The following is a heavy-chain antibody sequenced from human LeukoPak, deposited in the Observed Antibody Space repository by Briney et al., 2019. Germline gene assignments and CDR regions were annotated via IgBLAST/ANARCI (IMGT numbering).Heavy chain of an antibody. D-gene: IGHD3-22*01. CDR1: GFTFSSYA. J-gene: IGHJ3*02. V-gene: IGHV3-23*01. CDR2: ISGSGSST. CDR3: AKGRYYYDNSDAFEI. Sequence: PGGSLRLSCAASGFTFSSYAMNWVRQAPGTALEWVSTISGSGSSTYYAESVKGRLTISRDNSKNTLYLQMNSLRAEDTAVYHCAKGRYYYDNSDAFEIWGQGTMVTVSS.